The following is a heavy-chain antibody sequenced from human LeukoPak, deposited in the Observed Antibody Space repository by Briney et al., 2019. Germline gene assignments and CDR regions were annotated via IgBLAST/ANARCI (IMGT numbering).Heavy chain of an antibody. J-gene: IGHJ4*02. CDR2: INHSGST. V-gene: IGHV4-34*01. Sequence: SSETLSLTCAVYGGSFSGYYWSWIRQPPGKGLEWIGEINHSGSTNYNPSLKSRVTISVDTSKNQFSLKLSSVTAADTAVYYCARRVGANFDYWGQGTLVTVSS. CDR3: ARRVGANFDY. D-gene: IGHD1-26*01. CDR1: GGSFSGYY.